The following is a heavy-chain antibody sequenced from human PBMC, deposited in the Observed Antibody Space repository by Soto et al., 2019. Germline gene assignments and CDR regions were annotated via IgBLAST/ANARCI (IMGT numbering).Heavy chain of an antibody. CDR3: ARGDGYNDRWSF. D-gene: IGHD5-12*01. J-gene: IGHJ4*02. CDR1: GFTFSAYA. CDR2: IIYDGSNK. V-gene: IGHV3-30-3*01. Sequence: QVQLVESGGGVVQPGGSLRLSCAASGFTFSAYAMHWVRQAPGKGLEWVAVIIYDGSNKFYADSVKGRFIISRDNSENTLYLQMNSLRPEDTAVYYCARGDGYNDRWSFWGQGTLVTVSS.